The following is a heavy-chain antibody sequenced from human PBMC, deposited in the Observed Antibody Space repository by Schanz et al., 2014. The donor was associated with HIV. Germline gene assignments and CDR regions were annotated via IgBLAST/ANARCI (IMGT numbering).Heavy chain of an antibody. Sequence: QVQLVQSGAEVKKPGSSVKVSCKTFGGAFRIYAMIWVRQAPGQGLEWMGGIVPIFGTTNYAQRFQGRVSITADESTSTAYMELSGLRSQDTAVYYCARGYCGADCSHFYYYGTDIWGQGTTVTVSS. D-gene: IGHD2-21*02. J-gene: IGHJ6*02. CDR3: ARGYCGADCSHFYYYGTDI. CDR1: GGAFRIYA. V-gene: IGHV1-69*01. CDR2: IVPIFGTT.